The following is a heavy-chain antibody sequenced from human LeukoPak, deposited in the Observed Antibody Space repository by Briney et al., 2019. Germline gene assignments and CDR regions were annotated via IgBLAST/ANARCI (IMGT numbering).Heavy chain of an antibody. CDR1: GGSFSGHY. V-gene: IGHV4-34*01. CDR3: GRGQRDRVGATMGRHFDY. J-gene: IGHJ4*02. CDR2: FNHSGST. Sequence: SETMSLTCAVYGGSFSGHYGSWVRQPPGKGMEWVGAFNHSGSTNYNPSLQSRVTISVGPSKSQLSLKLSSVAAAETAVYYCGRGQRDRVGATMGRHFDYWGQGTLVTVSS. D-gene: IGHD1-26*01.